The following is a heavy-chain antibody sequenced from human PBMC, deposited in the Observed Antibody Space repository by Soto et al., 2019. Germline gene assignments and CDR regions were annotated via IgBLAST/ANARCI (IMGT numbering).Heavy chain of an antibody. V-gene: IGHV3-64*01. J-gene: IGHJ4*02. CDR3: ARASYDFWSGYYPF. D-gene: IGHD3-3*01. CDR2: ISSNGGST. CDR1: GFTFSSYA. Sequence: GGFLRLSCAASGFTFSSYAMHWVRQAPGKGLEYVSAISSNGGSTYYANSVKGRFTISRDNSKNTLYLQMGSLRAEDMAVYYCARASYDFWSGYYPFWGQGTLVTVS.